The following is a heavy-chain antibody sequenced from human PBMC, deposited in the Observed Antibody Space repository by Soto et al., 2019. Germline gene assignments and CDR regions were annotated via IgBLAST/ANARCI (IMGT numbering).Heavy chain of an antibody. D-gene: IGHD1-1*01. CDR2: ISTYNGNT. J-gene: IGHJ3*02. CDR3: ARDLLPMTGTSNDAFVI. Sequence: QIPLVQSGAEVKKPGASVKVSCKASGYMFGNYGIIWVRQAPGQGLEWMAWISTYNGNTNYAQKLQGRVTMTTDSSTSTAYMELRSLRSDDTAVYYCARDLLPMTGTSNDAFVIWGQGTMVTVSS. CDR1: GYMFGNYG. V-gene: IGHV1-18*04.